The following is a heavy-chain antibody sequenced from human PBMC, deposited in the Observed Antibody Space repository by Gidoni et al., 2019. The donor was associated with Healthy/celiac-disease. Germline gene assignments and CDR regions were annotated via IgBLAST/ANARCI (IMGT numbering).Heavy chain of an antibody. CDR1: GFPFSSND. CDR3: ARDGGYSGLAGYYYYYYGMDV. D-gene: IGHD5-12*01. Sequence: EVKLVESGGGLVHPGGSLRLSCAASGFPFSSNDMNWVPQAPGKGLEWVSYISSSGSTMYYADSVKGRFTISRDNAKNSLYLQMNSLRAEDTAVYYCARDGGYSGLAGYYYYYYGMDVWGQGTTVTVSS. V-gene: IGHV3-48*03. CDR2: ISSSGSTM. J-gene: IGHJ6*02.